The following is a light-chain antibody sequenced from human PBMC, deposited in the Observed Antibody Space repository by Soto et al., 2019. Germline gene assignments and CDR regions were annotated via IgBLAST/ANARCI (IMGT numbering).Light chain of an antibody. J-gene: IGKJ1*01. CDR3: QQRSNWPRT. CDR2: DSS. CDR1: QSVSSY. V-gene: IGKV3-11*01. Sequence: EIVLTQSPATLSLSPGERATLSCRASQSVSSYLAWYQQKPGQAPRLLLYDSSYRAAGIPARFSGSGSGTDFTLTISRREHEDFAVYYCQQRSNWPRTFGQGTKVEIK.